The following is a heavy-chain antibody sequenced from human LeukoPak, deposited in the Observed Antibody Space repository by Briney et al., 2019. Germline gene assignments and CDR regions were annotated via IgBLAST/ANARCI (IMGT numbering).Heavy chain of an antibody. V-gene: IGHV3-30*04. CDR3: AGGMNV. CDR1: GFTFSSYA. J-gene: IGHJ6*02. Sequence: GRSLRLSCAASGFTFSSYAMHWVRQAPGKGLEWVAVISYDGSNKYYADSVKGRFTISRDNSKNPLYLEMNSLRAEDTGVYYWAGGMNVWGQGTTVTVSS. CDR2: ISYDGSNK.